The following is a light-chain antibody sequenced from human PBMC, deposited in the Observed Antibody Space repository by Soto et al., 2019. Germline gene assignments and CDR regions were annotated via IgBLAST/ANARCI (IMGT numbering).Light chain of an antibody. J-gene: IGLJ2*01. Sequence: QSALTQPASVSGSPGQTITMSCTGSRSDVGSYNLVSWYQQHPGKAPKLMIYEVSKWPSGVSHRFSGSKSGSTASLTISGLQAEDEADYHCCSYAGGSTVVFGGGTKLTVL. V-gene: IGLV2-23*02. CDR3: CSYAGGSTVV. CDR2: EVS. CDR1: RSDVGSYNL.